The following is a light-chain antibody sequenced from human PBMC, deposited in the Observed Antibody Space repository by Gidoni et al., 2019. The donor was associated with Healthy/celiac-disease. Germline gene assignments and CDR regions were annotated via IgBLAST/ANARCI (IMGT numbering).Light chain of an antibody. CDR1: NIGSKS. J-gene: IGLJ2*01. CDR2: YDS. CDR3: QVWDSSSDHVV. V-gene: IGLV3-21*04. Sequence: SYVLTQQPSVSVAPGKTARITCGGNNIGSKSVHWYQQKPGQAPVLVIYYDSDRPSGIPERFSGSNSGNTATLTISRVEAGDEADYYCQVWDSSSDHVVFGGGPKLPVL.